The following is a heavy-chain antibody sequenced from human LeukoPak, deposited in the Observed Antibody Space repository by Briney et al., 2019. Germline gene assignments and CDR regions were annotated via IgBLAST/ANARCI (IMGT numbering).Heavy chain of an antibody. D-gene: IGHD2-2*01. CDR2: IKQDGSEK. CDR1: GFTFSSYW. J-gene: IGHJ4*02. CDR3: VRGGDCSSTSCTEFDY. Sequence: GGSLRLSCAASGFTFSSYWMSWVRQAPGKGLEWVANIKQDGSEKYYVDSVKGRFTISRDNAKNSLYLQMNSLRAEDTAVYYCVRGGDCSSTSCTEFDYWGQGTLVTVSS. V-gene: IGHV3-7*03.